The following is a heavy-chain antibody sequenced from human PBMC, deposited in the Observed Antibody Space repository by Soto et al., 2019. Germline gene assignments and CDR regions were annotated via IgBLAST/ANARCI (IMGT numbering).Heavy chain of an antibody. V-gene: IGHV4-31*03. CDR1: GGSISSGGYY. D-gene: IGHD4-17*01. CDR2: IYYSGST. Sequence: KPSETLSLTCTVSGGSISSGGYYWSWIRQHPGKGLEWIGYIYYSGSTYYNPSLKSRVTISVDTSKNQFSLKLSSVTAADTAVYYCARAPTPLQLYGDNWFDPWGQGTLVTVSS. CDR3: ARAPTPLQLYGDNWFDP. J-gene: IGHJ5*02.